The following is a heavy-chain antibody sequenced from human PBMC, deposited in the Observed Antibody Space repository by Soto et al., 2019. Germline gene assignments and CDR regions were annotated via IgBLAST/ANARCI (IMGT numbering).Heavy chain of an antibody. CDR3: ARHVGSYWYFDL. CDR1: GFTVSSSY. J-gene: IGHJ2*01. D-gene: IGHD1-26*01. Sequence: EVQLVESGGGLVQPGGSLRLSCAASGFTVSSSYMGWVRHAPGKGLEWVSSIYTGGNTYYADSVRGRFTVSTDNSNDTLYLQMNSLRVDDAAMYYCARHVGSYWYFDLWGRGTLVTVSS. V-gene: IGHV3-66*04. CDR2: IYTGGNT.